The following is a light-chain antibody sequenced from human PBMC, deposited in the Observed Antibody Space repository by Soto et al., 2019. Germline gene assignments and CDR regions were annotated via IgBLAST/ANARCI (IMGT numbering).Light chain of an antibody. CDR3: QQYNSYPIT. J-gene: IGKJ5*01. Sequence: DIPMTQSPSTLSASVGGRVTIXXRASQSVGTWLAWYQQKPGKAPKLXIYKASSLESGVPSRFSGSGSGTEFTLTISSLQPDDFATYYCQQYNSYPITFGQGTRLEI. CDR2: KAS. CDR1: QSVGTW. V-gene: IGKV1-5*03.